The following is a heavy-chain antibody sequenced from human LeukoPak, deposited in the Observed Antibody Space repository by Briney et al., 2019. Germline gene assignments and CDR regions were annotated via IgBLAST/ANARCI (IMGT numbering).Heavy chain of an antibody. J-gene: IGHJ3*02. V-gene: IGHV3-7*03. CDR2: IRQDGNEK. CDR1: GFTFSRNW. Sequence: PGGSLRLSCEASGFTFSRNWMTWVRQAPGKGLEWVANIRQDGNEKYYVDSVKGRFTISRDNAKNSLYLQMNSLRAEDTAVYYCAKVDSSGFDAFDIWGQGTMVTVSS. D-gene: IGHD3-22*01. CDR3: AKVDSSGFDAFDI.